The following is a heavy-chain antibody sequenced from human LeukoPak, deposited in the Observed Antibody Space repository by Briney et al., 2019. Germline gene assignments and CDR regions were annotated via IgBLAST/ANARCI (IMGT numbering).Heavy chain of an antibody. J-gene: IGHJ4*02. V-gene: IGHV1-2*02. CDR1: GYTFTGYY. Sequence: ASVKVSCKASGYTFTGYYMHWVRQAPGQGLEWMGWINPNSGGTNYARKFQGRVTMTRDTSISTAYMELSRLRSDDTAVYYCARDSHRIYSYGLFDYWGQGTLVTVSS. CDR2: INPNSGGT. D-gene: IGHD5-18*01. CDR3: ARDSHRIYSYGLFDY.